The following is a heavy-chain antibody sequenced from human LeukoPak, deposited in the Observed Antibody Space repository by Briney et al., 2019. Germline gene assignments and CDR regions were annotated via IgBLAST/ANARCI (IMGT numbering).Heavy chain of an antibody. V-gene: IGHV4-4*07. Sequence: SETLSLTCTVSGGSISSYYWSWIRQPAGKGLEWIGRIYTSGSTNYNPSLKSRVTMSVDTSKNQFSLKLSSVTAADTAVYCCARDPPHYYDSSGYYYEDAFDIWGQGTMVTVSS. D-gene: IGHD3-22*01. J-gene: IGHJ3*02. CDR1: GGSISSYY. CDR3: ARDPPHYYDSSGYYYEDAFDI. CDR2: IYTSGST.